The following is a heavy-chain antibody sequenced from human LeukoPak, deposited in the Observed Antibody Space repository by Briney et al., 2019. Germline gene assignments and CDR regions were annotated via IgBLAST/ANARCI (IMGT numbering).Heavy chain of an antibody. Sequence: SETLSLTCTVSGGSISSYYCSWIRQPPGKGLEWIGYTYYRGSTNSSPSLKSRVTISVDASKNQFSLRLTSVTAADTAVYYCARYLMGNSGRYFYFGGQGIRVTVSS. D-gene: IGHD2-8*01. CDR3: ARYLMGNSGRYFYF. J-gene: IGHJ4*02. CDR2: TYYRGST. CDR1: GGSISSYY. V-gene: IGHV4-59*01.